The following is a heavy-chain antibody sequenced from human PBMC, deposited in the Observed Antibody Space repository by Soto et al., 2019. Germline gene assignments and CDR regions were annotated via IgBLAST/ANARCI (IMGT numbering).Heavy chain of an antibody. CDR1: GYSFATYG. CDR3: ATEPIYYIDGSGYYPLGH. V-gene: IGHV1-18*04. Sequence: QVQLVQSGAEVKKPGTSVKVSCKASGYSFATYGFSWVRQAPGQGLECVGWISAHNGDTHYSQKFQGRVTLTTDTATNTVYMELMSLTSDDTAVYFCATEPIYYIDGSGYYPLGHWGQGTLVTVSS. CDR2: ISAHNGDT. D-gene: IGHD3-22*01. J-gene: IGHJ4*02.